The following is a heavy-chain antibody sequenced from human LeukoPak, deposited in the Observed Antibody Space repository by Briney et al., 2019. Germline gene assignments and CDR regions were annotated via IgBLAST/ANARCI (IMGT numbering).Heavy chain of an antibody. D-gene: IGHD1-26*01. CDR1: GFTFGDYA. Sequence: GGSLRPSCTASGFTFGDYAMSWVRQAPGKGLEWVGFIRSKAYGGTTEYAASVKGRFTISRDDSKSIAYLQMNSLKTEDTAVYYCAQTWELLVYWGQGTLVTVSS. J-gene: IGHJ4*02. V-gene: IGHV3-49*04. CDR2: IRSKAYGGTT. CDR3: AQTWELLVY.